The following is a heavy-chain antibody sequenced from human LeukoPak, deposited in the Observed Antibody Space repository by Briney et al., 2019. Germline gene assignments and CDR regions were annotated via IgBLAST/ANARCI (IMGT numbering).Heavy chain of an antibody. Sequence: SVKVSCKASGGTFISYAISWVRQAPGQGLEWMGGIIPIFGTANYAQKFQGRVTITADESTSTAYMELSSLRSEDTAVYYCAREGRDFWSGSRGWFDPWGQGTLVTVSS. CDR2: IIPIFGTA. J-gene: IGHJ5*02. V-gene: IGHV1-69*01. CDR1: GGTFISYA. CDR3: AREGRDFWSGSRGWFDP. D-gene: IGHD3-3*01.